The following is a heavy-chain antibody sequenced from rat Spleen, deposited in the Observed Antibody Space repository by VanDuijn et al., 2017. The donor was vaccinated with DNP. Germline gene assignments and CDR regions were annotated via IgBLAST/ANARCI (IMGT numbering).Heavy chain of an antibody. Sequence: EVQLVESGGGLVQPGRSLKLSCAASGFTFSDYYMAWVRQAPTKGLEWVATISYDGGTTFYRDSVRGRFSVSRDNTKNSLYLQMDSLRSEDTATYYCITWGWLLGLDAWGQGTSVTVSS. D-gene: IGHD1-12*03. J-gene: IGHJ4*01. CDR3: ITWGWLLGLDA. CDR2: ISYDGGTT. CDR1: GFTFSDYY. V-gene: IGHV5-20*01.